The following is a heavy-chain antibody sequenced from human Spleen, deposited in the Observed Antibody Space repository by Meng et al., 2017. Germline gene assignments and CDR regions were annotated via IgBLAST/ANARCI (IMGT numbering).Heavy chain of an antibody. CDR1: GFTFSTYS. V-gene: IGHV3-21*05. CDR3: APQSNRHLISR. Sequence: GESLKISCAASGFTFSTYSMNWVRQAPGKGLEWVPFISSSSISIYYADSVKGRFTVSRDNAKNSLYLQMNSLRAEDTAVYYCAPQSNRHLISRWGQGTLVTVSS. J-gene: IGHJ4*02. D-gene: IGHD3/OR15-3a*01. CDR2: ISSSSISI.